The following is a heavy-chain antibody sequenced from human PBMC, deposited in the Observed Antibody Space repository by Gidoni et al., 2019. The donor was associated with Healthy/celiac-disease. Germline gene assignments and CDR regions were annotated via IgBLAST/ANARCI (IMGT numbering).Heavy chain of an antibody. CDR2: LNVGNGNP. Sequence: VQLVQSGAEVKKPGSSLKVSCMASGSTFTSYAMHWVRQAPGQRLEWMGWLNVGNGNPKYSQKCQGRVTITRDTSASTAYMELSSLRSEDTAVYYCARGGRITMIVVAWDAFDIWGQGTMVTVSS. D-gene: IGHD3-22*01. V-gene: IGHV1-3*01. CDR1: GSTFTSYA. J-gene: IGHJ3*02. CDR3: ARGGRITMIVVAWDAFDI.